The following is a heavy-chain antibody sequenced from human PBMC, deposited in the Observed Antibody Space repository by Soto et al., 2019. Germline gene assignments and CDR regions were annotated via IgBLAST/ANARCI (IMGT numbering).Heavy chain of an antibody. CDR2: ISGSGGST. CDR3: AKVNYYDSSGYYSY. J-gene: IGHJ4*02. D-gene: IGHD3-22*01. V-gene: IGHV3-23*01. Sequence: EVQLLESGGGLVQPGGSLRLSCAASGFTFSSYAMSWVRQAPGKGLEWVSAISGSGGSTYYADSVKGRFTISRDNSKNSLYLQMNSLIAEDTAVYYCAKVNYYDSSGYYSYWGQGTLVTVCS. CDR1: GFTFSSYA.